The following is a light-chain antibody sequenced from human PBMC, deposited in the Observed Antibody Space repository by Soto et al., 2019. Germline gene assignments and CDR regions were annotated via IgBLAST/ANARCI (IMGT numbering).Light chain of an antibody. CDR1: QNVSSN. CDR2: GAS. J-gene: IGKJ1*01. CDR3: QQYNNWPRRT. V-gene: IGKV3-15*01. Sequence: EIVMTQSPATLSVSPGERATLSCRASQNVSSNLAWYQQKPGQAPRLLIYGASTRATGIPARFSGSGSGTEFTLTISSLQSEDFAVYYCQQYNNWPRRTFGQGTKVEIK.